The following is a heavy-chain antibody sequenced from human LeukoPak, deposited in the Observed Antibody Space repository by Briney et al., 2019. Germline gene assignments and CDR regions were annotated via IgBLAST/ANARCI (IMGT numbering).Heavy chain of an antibody. V-gene: IGHV1-18*01. D-gene: IGHD4-17*01. J-gene: IGHJ6*02. Sequence: ASVKPSCKASGYTFTSNGISWVRQAPGQGLEWMGWISGYNGNTNYAQKLQGRVTMTTDTSTSTAYMELRSLRSDDTAVYFCARESSTTVTTTGAIYYGMDVWGQGTTVTVSS. CDR1: GYTFTSNG. CDR2: ISGYNGNT. CDR3: ARESSTTVTTTGAIYYGMDV.